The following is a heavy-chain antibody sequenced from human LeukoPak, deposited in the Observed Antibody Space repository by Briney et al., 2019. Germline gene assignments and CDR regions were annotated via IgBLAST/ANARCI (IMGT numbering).Heavy chain of an antibody. CDR3: TKGRDPQQLVGAYDY. V-gene: IGHV3-30*18. Sequence: GGSLRLSCAASGFTFSSYGMHWVRQAPGKGLEWVAVISYDGSIKYYADSVMGRFTISRDNSENTLYLQMNSLRPEDTAVYYCTKGRDPQQLVGAYDYWGQGTLVTVSS. J-gene: IGHJ4*02. CDR2: ISYDGSIK. D-gene: IGHD6-13*01. CDR1: GFTFSSYG.